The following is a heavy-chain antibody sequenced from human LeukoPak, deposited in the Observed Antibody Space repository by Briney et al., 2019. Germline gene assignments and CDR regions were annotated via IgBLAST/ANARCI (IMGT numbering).Heavy chain of an antibody. V-gene: IGHV4-34*01. D-gene: IGHD3-10*01. CDR3: ARWRITMVRGVGRYYFDY. J-gene: IGHJ4*02. CDR1: GRSFSGYY. CDR2: INHSGST. Sequence: SETLSLTCAVCGRSFSGYYWSWIRQPPGKGLEWIGEINHSGSTNYNPSLKSRVTISVDTSKNQFSLKLSSVTAADTAVYYCARWRITMVRGVGRYYFDYWGQGTLVTVSS.